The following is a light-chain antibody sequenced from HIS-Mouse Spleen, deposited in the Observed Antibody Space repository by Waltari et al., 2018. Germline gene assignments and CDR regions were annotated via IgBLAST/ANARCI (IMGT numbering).Light chain of an antibody. CDR2: QDR. CDR1: KLGDKY. CDR3: QAWDSSTRV. J-gene: IGLJ3*02. V-gene: IGLV3-1*01. Sequence: SYELTQPPSVSVSPGQTASITCPGDKLGDKYACWYQQKPGPSPVLVIYQDRKRPSGIPERFSGSNSGNTATLTISGTQAMDEADYYCQAWDSSTRVFGGGTKLTVL.